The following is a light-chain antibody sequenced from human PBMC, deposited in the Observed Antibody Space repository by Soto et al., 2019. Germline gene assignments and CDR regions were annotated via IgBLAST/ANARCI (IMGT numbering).Light chain of an antibody. CDR2: GVS. CDR3: SSFTSSRTLYV. J-gene: IGLJ1*01. CDR1: SSDVGGDNY. V-gene: IGLV2-14*01. Sequence: QSALTQPASVSGSPGQAITISCTGSSSDVGGDNYVSWYQQHPGKAPKLIIYGVSNRPSGVSNRFSGSKSGNTASLTISGLQTEDEADYYCSSFTSSRTLYVFGTGTKLTVL.